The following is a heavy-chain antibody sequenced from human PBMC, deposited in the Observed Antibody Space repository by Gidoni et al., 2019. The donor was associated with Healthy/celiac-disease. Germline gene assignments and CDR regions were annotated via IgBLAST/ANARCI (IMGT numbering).Heavy chain of an antibody. CDR1: GGSLSSYY. CDR3: ASHSYYYGSGTLDV. J-gene: IGHJ6*04. Sequence: QVQLQASGPGLVKPSETLSLTCTVSGGSLSSYYWSWIRQPPGKGLEWIGYIYYSGSTNYNPSLKSRVTISVDTSKNQFSLKLSSVTAADTAVYYCASHSYYYGSGTLDVWGKGTTVTVSS. CDR2: IYYSGST. V-gene: IGHV4-59*01. D-gene: IGHD3-10*01.